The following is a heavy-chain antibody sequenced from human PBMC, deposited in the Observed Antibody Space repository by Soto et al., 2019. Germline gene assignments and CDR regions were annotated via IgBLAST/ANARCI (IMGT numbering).Heavy chain of an antibody. J-gene: IGHJ3*02. CDR3: ASVKGELNGDAFDI. CDR1: GFTFSSYA. Sequence: EVQLLESGGGLVQPGGSLRLSCAASGFTFSSYAMSWVRQAPGTGLEWVSAISGSGGSTYYADSVKGRFTISRDTAKNTLYLQMNSLRAEDTAVYYCASVKGELNGDAFDIWGQGTMVTVSS. V-gene: IGHV3-23*01. D-gene: IGHD1-26*01. CDR2: ISGSGGST.